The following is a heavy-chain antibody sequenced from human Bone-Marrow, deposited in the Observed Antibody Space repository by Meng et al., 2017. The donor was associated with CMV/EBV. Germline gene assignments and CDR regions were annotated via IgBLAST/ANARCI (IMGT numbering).Heavy chain of an antibody. V-gene: IGHV1-2*02. D-gene: IGHD2-21*02. CDR2: INPNSGGT. Sequence: ASVKVSCKASGYTFTGYYMHWVRQAPGQGLEWMGWINPNSGGTNYAQKFQGRVTITADKSTSTAYMELSSLRSEDTAVYYCEYCYFVPPARYYYYGMDVWGQGTTVTVSS. CDR3: EYCYFVPPARYYYYGMDV. CDR1: GYTFTGYY. J-gene: IGHJ6*02.